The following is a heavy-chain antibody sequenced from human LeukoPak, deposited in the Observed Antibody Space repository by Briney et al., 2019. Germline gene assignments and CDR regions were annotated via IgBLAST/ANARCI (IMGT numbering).Heavy chain of an antibody. J-gene: IGHJ4*02. CDR2: ISGSGGST. CDR1: GFTFSSHT. V-gene: IGHV3-23*01. CDR3: AREKARGYGLDY. Sequence: GGSLRLSCAASGFTFSSHTMSWVRQAPGKGLEWVSGISGSGGSTYYADSVKGRLTISRDHSKNALFLQMNSLRAEDTAVYYCAREKARGYGLDYWGQGTLVTVSS. D-gene: IGHD5-18*01.